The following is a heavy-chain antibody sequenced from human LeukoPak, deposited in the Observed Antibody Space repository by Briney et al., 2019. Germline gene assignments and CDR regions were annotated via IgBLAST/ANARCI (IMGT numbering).Heavy chain of an antibody. V-gene: IGHV3-30-3*01. CDR3: VRGTLYTASYYYAMDV. CDR1: GFTFSINA. D-gene: IGHD5-18*01. Sequence: PGGSLRLSCAASGFTFSINAMHWVRQAPGKGLEWVALVSYDGNKKYYADSVKGRFSISRDNSKNALYLQMNSLRVEDTAVYYCVRGTLYTASYYYAMDVWGQGTTVTVSS. J-gene: IGHJ6*02. CDR2: VSYDGNKK.